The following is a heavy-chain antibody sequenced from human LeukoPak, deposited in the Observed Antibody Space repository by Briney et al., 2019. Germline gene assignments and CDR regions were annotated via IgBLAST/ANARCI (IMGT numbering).Heavy chain of an antibody. CDR2: IYYSGST. CDR3: ARGHRGTYYYDSSGYFGPPTDGMDV. Sequence: SETLSLTCTVSGGSISSYYWSWIRQPPGKGLEWIGYIYYSGSTNYNPSLKSRVTISVDTSENQFSLKLSSVTAADTAVYYCARGHRGTYYYDSSGYFGPPTDGMDVWGQGTTVTVSS. CDR1: GGSISSYY. J-gene: IGHJ6*02. D-gene: IGHD3-22*01. V-gene: IGHV4-59*01.